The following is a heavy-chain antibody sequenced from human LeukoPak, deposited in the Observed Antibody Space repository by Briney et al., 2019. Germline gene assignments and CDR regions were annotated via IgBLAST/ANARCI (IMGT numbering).Heavy chain of an antibody. CDR1: GYTFTSYG. D-gene: IGHD2-15*01. J-gene: IGHJ4*02. Sequence: ASVKVSCKASGYTFTSYGISWVRQAPGQGLEWMGWIGAYNGNTNYAQKLQGRVTMTTDTSTSTAYMELRSLRSDDTAVYYCARDICSGGSCWDDFDYWGQGTLVTVSS. CDR3: ARDICSGGSCWDDFDY. V-gene: IGHV1-18*01. CDR2: IGAYNGNT.